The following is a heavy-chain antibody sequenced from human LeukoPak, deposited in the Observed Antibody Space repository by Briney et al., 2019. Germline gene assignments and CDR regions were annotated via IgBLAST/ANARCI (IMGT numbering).Heavy chain of an antibody. CDR2: IRYDGSNK. D-gene: IGHD3-10*01. CDR3: AKIASTSLSSGFDY. J-gene: IGHJ4*02. CDR1: GFTFSSYG. Sequence: GGSLRLSCAASGFTFSSYGMHWVRQAPGKGLEWVAFIRYDGSNKYYADSVKGRFTISRDNSKNTLYLQMNSLRAEDTAVYYCAKIASTSLSSGFDYWGQGTLVTVSS. V-gene: IGHV3-30*02.